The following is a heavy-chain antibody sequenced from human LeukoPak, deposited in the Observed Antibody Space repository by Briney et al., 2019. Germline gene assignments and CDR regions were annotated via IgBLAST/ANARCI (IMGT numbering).Heavy chain of an antibody. V-gene: IGHV3-21*01. CDR3: ARDRIWHWFDP. D-gene: IGHD2-15*01. CDR1: GFTFSSYS. J-gene: IGHJ5*02. CDR2: ISSSSSYI. Sequence: KPGGSLRLSCAASGFTFSSYSMNWVRQAPGKWLEWVSSISSSSSYIYYADSVKGRFTISRDNAKNSLYLQMNSLRAEDTAVYYCARDRIWHWFDPWGQGTLVTVSS.